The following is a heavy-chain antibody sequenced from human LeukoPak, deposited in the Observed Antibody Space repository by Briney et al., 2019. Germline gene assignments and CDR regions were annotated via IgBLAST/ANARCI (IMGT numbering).Heavy chain of an antibody. Sequence: GGSLKLSCAASGFTFSSYAMHWVRQAPGKGLEWVANINQDGSEKYSVDSVKGRFTISRDNAKNSLYLQMNSLRAEDTAVYYCARADWGSVDYWGQGTLVTVSS. CDR3: ARADWGSVDY. J-gene: IGHJ4*02. D-gene: IGHD7-27*01. CDR1: GFTFSSYA. V-gene: IGHV3-7*01. CDR2: INQDGSEK.